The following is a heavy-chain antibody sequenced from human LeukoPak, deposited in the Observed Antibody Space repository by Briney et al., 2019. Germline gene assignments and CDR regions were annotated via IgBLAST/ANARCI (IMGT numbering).Heavy chain of an antibody. D-gene: IGHD5-12*01. V-gene: IGHV1-8*02. J-gene: IGHJ5*02. CDR2: MNPNSGNT. Sequence: ASVKVSCKASGYTFTGYYMHWVRQAPGQGLEWMGWMNPNSGNTGYAQKFQGRVTMTRNTSISTAYMELSSLRSEDTAVYYCARGRRGSKNWFDPWGQGTLVTVSS. CDR1: GYTFTGYY. CDR3: ARGRRGSKNWFDP.